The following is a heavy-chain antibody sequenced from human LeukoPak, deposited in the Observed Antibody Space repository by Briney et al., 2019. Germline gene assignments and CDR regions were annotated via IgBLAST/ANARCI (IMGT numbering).Heavy chain of an antibody. CDR2: INPSGGST. Sequence: GASVKVSCKASGYTFTSYYMHWVRRAPGQGLEWMGIINPSGGSTSYAQKFQGRVTMTRDMSTSTVYMELSSLRSEDTAVYYCARDLSSGWYLYDYWGQGTLVTVFS. CDR1: GYTFTSYY. J-gene: IGHJ4*02. D-gene: IGHD6-19*01. V-gene: IGHV1-46*01. CDR3: ARDLSSGWYLYDY.